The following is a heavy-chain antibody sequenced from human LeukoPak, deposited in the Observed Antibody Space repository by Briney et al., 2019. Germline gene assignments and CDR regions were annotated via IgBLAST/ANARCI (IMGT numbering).Heavy chain of an antibody. Sequence: GGSLRLSCAASGFTFSSHAIHWVRQAPGKGLEWVANIKLDGSEKNYVDSVKGRFTISRDNTKNSLYLQMNSLRVEDTAVFYCARDQYDTWSRRGNFDSWGQGTLVIVSS. CDR2: IKLDGSEK. J-gene: IGHJ4*02. CDR3: ARDQYDTWSRRGNFDS. CDR1: GFTFSSHA. D-gene: IGHD3-3*01. V-gene: IGHV3-7*03.